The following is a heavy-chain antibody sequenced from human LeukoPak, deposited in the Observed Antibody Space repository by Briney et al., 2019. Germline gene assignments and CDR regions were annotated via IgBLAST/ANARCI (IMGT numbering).Heavy chain of an antibody. CDR3: AKVFGRVGTFDY. Sequence: GGSLRLSCAASGFTFSSYAMSWVRQAPGKGLEWVSAISGSGGSTYYADSVKGRFTISRDNSKNTLYLQMNSLRAEGTAVYYCAKVFGRVGTFDYWGQGTLVTVSS. V-gene: IGHV3-23*01. CDR2: ISGSGGST. J-gene: IGHJ4*02. D-gene: IGHD3-3*01. CDR1: GFTFSSYA.